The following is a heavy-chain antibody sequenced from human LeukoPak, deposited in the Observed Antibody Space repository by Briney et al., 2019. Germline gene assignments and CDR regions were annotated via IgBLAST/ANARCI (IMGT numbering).Heavy chain of an antibody. Sequence: GGSLRLSCAASGFTVSSNYMSWVRQAPGKGLEWVSVIYSGGSTYYADSVKGRFSISRDNSKNTLYLQMNSLRADDTARYYCAKDDSLIVVPGTTNDYWGQGTLVTVSS. D-gene: IGHD3-22*01. CDR3: AKDDSLIVVPGTTNDY. J-gene: IGHJ4*02. CDR1: GFTVSSNY. CDR2: IYSGGST. V-gene: IGHV3-53*01.